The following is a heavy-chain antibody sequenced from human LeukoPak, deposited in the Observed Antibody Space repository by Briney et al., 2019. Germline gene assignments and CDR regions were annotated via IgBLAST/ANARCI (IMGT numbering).Heavy chain of an antibody. J-gene: IGHJ4*02. V-gene: IGHV3-23*01. CDR2: IIASSGDT. CDR1: GFSFNNYA. D-gene: IGHD5-12*01. Sequence: GGSLRLSCAASGFSFNNYAMSWVRQAPGKGLEWVSLIIASSGDTFYADSVKGRFTISRDNSKNTLYLQMNCLRAEDTALYYCAKGAYDYVEMGYFDYWGQGTLVTVSS. CDR3: AKGAYDYVEMGYFDY.